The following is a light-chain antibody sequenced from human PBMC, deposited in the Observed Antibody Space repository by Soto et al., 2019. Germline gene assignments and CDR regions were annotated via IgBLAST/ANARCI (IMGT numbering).Light chain of an antibody. V-gene: IGKV3-11*01. CDR2: DVS. CDR1: QSVTTY. J-gene: IGKJ1*01. CDR3: QQRSNWPWT. Sequence: EILLTQSPDTPPSSPGERATLSCRASQSVTTYLAWYQQKPGQAPRLLIYDVSNRATGIPARFSGSGSGTDFTLTISSLEPEDVAIYYCQQRSNWPWTFGQGTKVDIK.